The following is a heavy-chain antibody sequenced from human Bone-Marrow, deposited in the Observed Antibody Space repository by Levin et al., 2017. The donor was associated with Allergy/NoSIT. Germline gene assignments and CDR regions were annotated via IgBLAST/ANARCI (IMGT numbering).Heavy chain of an antibody. V-gene: IGHV1-3*04. CDR2: INTGNGNT. Sequence: GASVKVSCKSSGYTFTTFQIHWVRQAPGQGLEWMGWINTGNGNTKYSQNFLGRVTFTRDTSATTVYMELSRLKSEDTGVYFCAREVRDYFDYWGQGTVVTVSS. CDR3: AREVRDYFDY. J-gene: IGHJ4*02. CDR1: GYTFTTFQ.